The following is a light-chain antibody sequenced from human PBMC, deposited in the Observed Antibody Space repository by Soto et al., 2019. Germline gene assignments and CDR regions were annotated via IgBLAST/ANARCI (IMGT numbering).Light chain of an antibody. CDR2: DVS. Sequence: CALTQPASVSGSPGQSITISCTGTSSDVGGYNYVSWYQQHPGKAPKLMIYDVSNRPSGVSNRFSGSKSGNTASLTISGLQAEAEADYYCSSYTSSSTLGVFGGGTKLTVL. CDR3: SSYTSSSTLGV. CDR1: SSDVGGYNY. V-gene: IGLV2-14*01. J-gene: IGLJ2*01.